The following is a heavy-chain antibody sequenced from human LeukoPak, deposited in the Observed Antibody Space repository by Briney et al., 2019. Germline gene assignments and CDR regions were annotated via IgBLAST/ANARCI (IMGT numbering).Heavy chain of an antibody. J-gene: IGHJ5*02. Sequence: PSETLSLTCTVSSGSISNYYWSWIRQPPGKGLEWIGYIYYSGSTNYNPSLKSRVTISVDTSKNQFSLKLSSVTAADTAVYYCARQEDDYGGQNWFDPWGQGTLVTVSS. CDR3: ARQEDDYGGQNWFDP. CDR1: SGSISNYY. D-gene: IGHD4-23*01. CDR2: IYYSGST. V-gene: IGHV4-59*08.